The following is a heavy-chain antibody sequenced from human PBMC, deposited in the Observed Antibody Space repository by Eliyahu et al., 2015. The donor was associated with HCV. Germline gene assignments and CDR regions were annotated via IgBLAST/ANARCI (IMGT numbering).Heavy chain of an antibody. J-gene: IGHJ6*03. Sequence: QVQLVESGGGVVQPGGSLRXSXAASGXXFSXXGIHWVRQAPGKGLGWVAFIRHDGSDKYYADSVKGRFTISRDNSKSTLYLQMNSLRADDTAAYYCARKRIYRKDDLTDSYYYTDVWGKGTTVTVSS. V-gene: IGHV3-30*02. CDR3: ARKRIYRKDDLTDSYYYTDV. CDR2: IRHDGSDK. D-gene: IGHD1-1*01. CDR1: GXXFSXXG.